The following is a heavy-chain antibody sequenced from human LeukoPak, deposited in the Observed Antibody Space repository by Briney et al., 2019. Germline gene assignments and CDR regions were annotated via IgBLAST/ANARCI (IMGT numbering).Heavy chain of an antibody. V-gene: IGHV1-46*04. CDR3: GRSVAFREIPRDF. Sequence: ASVKVSCKTSGYTFTSFFIHWLRQAPGQGLEWMGIINPLSGSTTYARNLQGRVTMTGDTSTSTVYVELSSLRSEDTAVYYCGRSVAFREIPRDFWGQGTLVTVSS. CDR2: INPLSGST. J-gene: IGHJ4*02. CDR1: GYTFTSFF. D-gene: IGHD2-21*01.